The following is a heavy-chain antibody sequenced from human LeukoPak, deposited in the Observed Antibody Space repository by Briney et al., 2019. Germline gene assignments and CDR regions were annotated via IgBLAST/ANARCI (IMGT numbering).Heavy chain of an antibody. J-gene: IGHJ2*01. D-gene: IGHD3-9*01. CDR1: GFSFDDFA. V-gene: IGHV3-9*01. CDR2: ITWNGGTI. Sequence: SGGSLRLSCAASGFSFDDFAMHWVRQAPGKGLEWVSGITWNGGTIDYADSVKGRFTISRDNARNSLYLQGDSLTAADTAVYYCTRGVPATISGWYFDLWGRGTLVTVSS. CDR3: TRGVPATISGWYFDL.